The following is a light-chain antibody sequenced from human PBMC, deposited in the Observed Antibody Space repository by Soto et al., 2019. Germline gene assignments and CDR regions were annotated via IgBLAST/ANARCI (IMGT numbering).Light chain of an antibody. Sequence: EIVMTQSPGTLSLSPGDTATLSCRASQSVSSNLAWYQQKPGQAPRLLVYGASTRATGIPARFSGSGSETEFTLTISSLQSEDFAAYYCQHYNNWPPRTFGQGTKVDIK. J-gene: IGKJ1*01. CDR1: QSVSSN. CDR3: QHYNNWPPRT. CDR2: GAS. V-gene: IGKV3-15*01.